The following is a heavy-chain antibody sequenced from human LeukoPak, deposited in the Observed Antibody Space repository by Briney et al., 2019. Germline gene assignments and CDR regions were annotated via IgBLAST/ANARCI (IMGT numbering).Heavy chain of an antibody. CDR2: VDPEDGET. V-gene: IGHV1-69-2*01. CDR1: GYTFTDYY. J-gene: IGHJ5*02. Sequence: GASVKVSCKVSGYTFTDYYMHWVQQAPGKGLEWMGLVDPEDGETIYAEKFQGRVTITADTSTDTAYMELSSLRSEDTAVYYCATNPRYCSSTSCYFPWGQGTLVTVSS. D-gene: IGHD2-2*01. CDR3: ATNPRYCSSTSCYFP.